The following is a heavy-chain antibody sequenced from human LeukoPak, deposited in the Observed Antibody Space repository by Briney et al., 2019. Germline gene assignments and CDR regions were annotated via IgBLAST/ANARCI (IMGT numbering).Heavy chain of an antibody. V-gene: IGHV3-15*01. J-gene: IGHJ4*02. CDR3: STGGVELSTIDY. Sequence: GGSLRLSCAASGFAFNNALMSWVRQAPGKGPEWVGRIKSKTDGGTTDYAAPVKGRFTISRDDLKNTLYLQMNSLKTEDTAVYYCSTGGVELSTIDYWGQGTLVTVSS. D-gene: IGHD5-24*01. CDR2: IKSKTDGGTT. CDR1: GFAFNNAL.